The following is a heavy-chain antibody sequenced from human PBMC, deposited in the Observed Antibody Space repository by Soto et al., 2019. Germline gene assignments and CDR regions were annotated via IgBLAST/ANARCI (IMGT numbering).Heavy chain of an antibody. CDR2: MSGSGDHT. Sequence: GGSLRLSCAASGFTFSSYSMSWVRQAPGKGLEWVSVMSGSGDHTYYADSVKGRFTISRDSSKNTLYLQMNSLRAEDTAVYYCAKDSLIGYSYGIFDYWGQGTLVTVSS. J-gene: IGHJ4*02. CDR1: GFTFSSYS. V-gene: IGHV3-23*01. CDR3: AKDSLIGYSYGIFDY. D-gene: IGHD5-18*01.